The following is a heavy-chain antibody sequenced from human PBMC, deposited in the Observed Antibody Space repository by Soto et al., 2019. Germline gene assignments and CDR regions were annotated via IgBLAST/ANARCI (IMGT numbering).Heavy chain of an antibody. Sequence: QVQLVESGGGVVQPGRSLRLSCAASGFTFSNYGMHWVRQAPGKGLAWVAGISYDGSNKYYADSVKGRFTISRDNSKNTLYLQMNSLRAEDTAVYYCAKDVRAAMVTFGDFWGQGTLVTVSS. V-gene: IGHV3-30*18. J-gene: IGHJ4*02. CDR1: GFTFSNYG. CDR3: AKDVRAAMVTFGDF. CDR2: ISYDGSNK. D-gene: IGHD5-18*01.